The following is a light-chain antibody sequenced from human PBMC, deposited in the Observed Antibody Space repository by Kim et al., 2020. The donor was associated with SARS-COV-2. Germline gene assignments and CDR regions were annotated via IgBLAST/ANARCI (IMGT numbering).Light chain of an antibody. CDR3: CSYAGSYTFWV. V-gene: IGLV2-11*01. CDR1: SSDVGGYNY. J-gene: IGLJ3*02. Sequence: QSALTQPPSVSGSPGQSVTISCTGTSSDVGGYNYVSWYQQHPGKAPKLMIYDVSKRPSGVPDRFSGSKSGNTASLTISGLQAEDEADYYCCSYAGSYTFWVFGGGTQLTVL. CDR2: DVS.